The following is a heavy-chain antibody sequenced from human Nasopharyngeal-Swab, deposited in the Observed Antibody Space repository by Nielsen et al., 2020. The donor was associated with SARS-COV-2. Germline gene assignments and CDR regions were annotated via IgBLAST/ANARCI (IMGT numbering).Heavy chain of an antibody. J-gene: IGHJ4*02. CDR1: GFTFSSYA. CDR2: ISYDGSNK. CDR3: AKDEKTYYYDSRGDY. D-gene: IGHD3-22*01. Sequence: GESLKISCAASGFTFSSYAMHWVRQAPGKGLEWVAVISYDGSNKYYADSVKGRFTISRDNSKNTLYLQMNSLRAEDTAVYYCAKDEKTYYYDSRGDYWGQGTLVTVSS. V-gene: IGHV3-30-3*01.